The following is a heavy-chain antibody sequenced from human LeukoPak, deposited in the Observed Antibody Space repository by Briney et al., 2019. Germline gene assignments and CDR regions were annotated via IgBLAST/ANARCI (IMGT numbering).Heavy chain of an antibody. Sequence: GGSLRLSCAASGFTFSSYGMHWVRQAPGEGLEWVAVIWYDGSNKYYADSVKGRFTISRDNSKNTLYLQMNSLRAEDTAVYYCAKDGWNYATELGGYYFDYWGQGTLVTVSS. CDR2: IWYDGSNK. J-gene: IGHJ4*02. D-gene: IGHD1-7*01. CDR3: AKDGWNYATELGGYYFDY. V-gene: IGHV3-33*06. CDR1: GFTFSSYG.